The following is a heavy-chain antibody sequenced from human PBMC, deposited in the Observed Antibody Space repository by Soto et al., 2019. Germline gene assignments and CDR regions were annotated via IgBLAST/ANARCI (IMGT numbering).Heavy chain of an antibody. CDR3: ARVMIFGVVNLYYGMDV. V-gene: IGHV1-69*12. D-gene: IGHD3-3*01. CDR1: GGTFSSYA. Sequence: QVQLVQSVAEVKKPGSSVKVSCKASGGTFSSYAISWVRQAPGQGLEWMGGIIPIFGTANYAQKFQGRVTMTADESTSTAYMELSSRRSEDTAVYYCARVMIFGVVNLYYGMDVWGQGTTVTVSS. CDR2: IIPIFGTA. J-gene: IGHJ6*02.